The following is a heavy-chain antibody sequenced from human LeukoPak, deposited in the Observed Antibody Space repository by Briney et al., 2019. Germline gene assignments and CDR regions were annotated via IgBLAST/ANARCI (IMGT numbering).Heavy chain of an antibody. D-gene: IGHD1-26*01. CDR3: VKSGGYGLIDY. CDR1: GGSISSSSYH. J-gene: IGHJ4*02. V-gene: IGHV4-39*01. Sequence: PSETLSLTCTVSGGSISSSSYHLGWIRQPPGKGLEWIGNIYYTGSTYYNASLQSRVTISIDTSKNQFSLRLNSVTAADTAMYYCVKSGGYGLIDYWGQGTLVTVSS. CDR2: IYYTGST.